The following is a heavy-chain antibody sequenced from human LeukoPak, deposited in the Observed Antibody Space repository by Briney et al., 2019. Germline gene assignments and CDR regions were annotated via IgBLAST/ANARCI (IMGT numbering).Heavy chain of an antibody. D-gene: IGHD6-19*01. J-gene: IGHJ6*02. Sequence: RASVKVSCKASGYTFTGYYMHWVRQAPGQGLEWMGWISTTSSGTNYAQKFQGRVTMTRDTSISTAYMELSRLRSDDTAVYYCARGGGRSIAVAGYYYGMDVWGQGTTVTVSS. CDR1: GYTFTGYY. CDR3: ARGGGRSIAVAGYYYGMDV. CDR2: ISTTSSGT. V-gene: IGHV1-2*02.